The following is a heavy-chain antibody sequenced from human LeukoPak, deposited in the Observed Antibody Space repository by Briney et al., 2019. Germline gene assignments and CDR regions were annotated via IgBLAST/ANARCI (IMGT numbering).Heavy chain of an antibody. CDR2: INPNSGGT. J-gene: IGHJ6*02. V-gene: IGHV1-2*02. CDR1: GYTFTGYS. Sequence: ASVKVSCKASGYTFTGYSMHWVRQAPGQGLEWMGWINPNSGGTNYAQKFQGRVTMTRDTSISTAYMELSRLRSDDTAVYYCAKPSPEYYYYYGMDVWGQGTTATVSS. CDR3: AKPSPEYYYYYGMDV.